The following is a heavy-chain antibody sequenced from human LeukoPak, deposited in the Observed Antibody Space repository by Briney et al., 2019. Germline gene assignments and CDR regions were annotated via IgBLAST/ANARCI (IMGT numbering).Heavy chain of an antibody. V-gene: IGHV1-2*02. J-gene: IGHJ5*02. CDR1: GYTFTGYY. D-gene: IGHD1-14*01. CDR3: ARVISVGSWFDP. Sequence: GASVKVSCKASGYTFTGYYMHWVRQAPGQGLEWMGWINPNSGGTNYAQKFQGRVTMTRDTSISTAYMELSRLRSDDAAVYYCARVISVGSWFDPWGQGTLVTVSS. CDR2: INPNSGGT.